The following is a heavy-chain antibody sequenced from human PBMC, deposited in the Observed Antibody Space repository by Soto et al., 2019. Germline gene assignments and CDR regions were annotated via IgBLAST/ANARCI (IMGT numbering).Heavy chain of an antibody. CDR3: ARGGITIFGVVITAFDY. CDR2: IYYSGST. D-gene: IGHD3-3*01. CDR1: GGSISSGGYY. J-gene: IGHJ4*02. V-gene: IGHV4-31*03. Sequence: SETLSLTCTVSGGSISSGGYYWSWIRQHPGKGLAWIGYIYYSGSTYYNPSLKSRVTISVDTSKNQFSLKLSSVTAADTAVYYCARGGITIFGVVITAFDYWGQGTLVTVSS.